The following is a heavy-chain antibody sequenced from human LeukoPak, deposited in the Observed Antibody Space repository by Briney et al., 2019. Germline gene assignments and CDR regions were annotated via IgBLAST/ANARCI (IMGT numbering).Heavy chain of an antibody. CDR1: GGSISSYY. V-gene: IGHV4-59*08. CDR3: GRHLFGHSSGLDY. J-gene: IGHJ4*02. D-gene: IGHD6-19*01. Sequence: PSETLSLTCTVSGGSISSYYWSWIRQPPGKGLEWIGYIYYSGSTNYNPSLKSRVTISVDTSKNQFSLKLSSVTAADTAVYYCGRHLFGHSSGLDYWGQGTLVTVSS. CDR2: IYYSGST.